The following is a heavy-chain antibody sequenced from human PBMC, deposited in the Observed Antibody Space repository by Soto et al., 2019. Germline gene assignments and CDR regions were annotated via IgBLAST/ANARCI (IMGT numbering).Heavy chain of an antibody. CDR1: GYTFTSYD. J-gene: IGHJ2*01. CDR3: AREITAYWSFDL. CDR2: MNHNSGNT. Sequence: QVQLVQSGAEVKKPGASVKVSCKASGYTFTSYDINWVRQATGQGLEWMGWMNHNSGNTGYAQKFQGRVTMTRNTSISTAYMELSSLRSDDTAVEYWAREITAYWSFDLWGRGTLVTVSS. D-gene: IGHD3-16*01. V-gene: IGHV1-8*01.